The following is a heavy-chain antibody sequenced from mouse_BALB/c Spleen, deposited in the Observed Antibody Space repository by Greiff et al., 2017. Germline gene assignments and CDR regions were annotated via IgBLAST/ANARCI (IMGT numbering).Heavy chain of an antibody. J-gene: IGHJ2*01. CDR1: GYSFTGYN. CDR3: ARGDDGYPYFDY. V-gene: IGHV1-39*01. Sequence: EVKLMESGPELEKPGASVKISCKASGYSFTGYNMNWVKQSNGKSLEWIGNIDPYYGGTSYNQKFKGKATLTVDKSSSTAYMQLKSLTSEDSAVYYCARGDDGYPYFDYWGQGTTLTVSS. D-gene: IGHD2-3*01. CDR2: IDPYYGGT.